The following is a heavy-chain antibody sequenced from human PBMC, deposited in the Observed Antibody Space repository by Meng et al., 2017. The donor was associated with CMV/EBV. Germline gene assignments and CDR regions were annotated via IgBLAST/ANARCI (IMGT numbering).Heavy chain of an antibody. J-gene: IGHJ6*02. CDR1: GFTFSDHY. CDR3: ARYCSSTSCYKGGYYYYGMDV. CDR2: TRNKANSYTT. V-gene: IGHV3-72*01. D-gene: IGHD2-2*02. Sequence: GESLKISCAASGFTFSDHYMDWVRQAPGKGLEWVGRTRNKANSYTTEYAASVKGRFTIPRDDSKNSLYLQMNSLKTEDTAVYYCARYCSSTSCYKGGYYYYGMDVWGQGTTVTVSS.